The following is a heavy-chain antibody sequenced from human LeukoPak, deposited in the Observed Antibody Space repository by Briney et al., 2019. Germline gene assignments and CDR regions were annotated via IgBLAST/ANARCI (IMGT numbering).Heavy chain of an antibody. Sequence: ASVKASCKASGYTFSGFYIHWVRQAPGQGLEWMGWINPNSGVTNYAQKLQGRVTITRDTSIDTAYMQLSRLRSDDTAVYYCARTSHYVDIAATIPYGIYYFDYWGQGTLVTVSS. CDR2: INPNSGVT. CDR1: GYTFSGFY. V-gene: IGHV1-2*02. CDR3: ARTSHYVDIAATIPYGIYYFDY. D-gene: IGHD5-12*01. J-gene: IGHJ4*02.